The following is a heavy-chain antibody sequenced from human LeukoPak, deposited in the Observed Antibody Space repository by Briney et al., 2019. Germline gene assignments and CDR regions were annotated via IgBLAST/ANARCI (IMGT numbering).Heavy chain of an antibody. V-gene: IGHV4-59*02. CDR3: AVVTATSHEVDY. CDR1: GGSVTDYY. D-gene: IGHD2-21*02. Sequence: SETLSLTCTVSGGSVTDYYCSWIRHSPGKGLEWIGYIYYTGTSYNPSLKSRVTISVDTFKNQFSLKLSSVTAADTAVYYCAVVTATSHEVDYWGQGNLVTVSS. J-gene: IGHJ4*02. CDR2: IYYTGT.